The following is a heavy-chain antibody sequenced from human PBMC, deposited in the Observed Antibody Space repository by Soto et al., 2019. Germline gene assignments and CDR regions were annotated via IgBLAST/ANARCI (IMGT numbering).Heavy chain of an antibody. CDR2: IYFSGST. D-gene: IGHD2-8*02. V-gene: IGHV4-31*03. Sequence: SETLSLTCTVSGGSINSGGYYWSWIRQDPGKGLEWIGYIYFSGSTYYNPSLKSRVAISLDTSKNQFSLKLSSVTAADSALYYGARENQISGALDYWGKGTLVPVSS. CDR1: GGSINSGGYY. CDR3: ARENQISGALDY. J-gene: IGHJ4*02.